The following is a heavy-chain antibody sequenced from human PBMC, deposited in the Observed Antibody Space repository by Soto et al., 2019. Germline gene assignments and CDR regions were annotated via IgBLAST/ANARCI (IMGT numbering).Heavy chain of an antibody. D-gene: IGHD6-13*01. J-gene: IGHJ6*02. CDR1: GFTFSDYY. V-gene: IGHV3-11*06. CDR3: ARYSSSWPNYYYYYGMDV. CDR2: ISSSSSYT. Sequence: GESLKISCAASGFTFSDYYMSWIRQAPGKGLEWVSYISSSSSYTNYADSVKGRFTISRGNAKNSLYLQMNSLRAEDTAVYYCARYSSSWPNYYYYYGMDVWGQGTTVTVSS.